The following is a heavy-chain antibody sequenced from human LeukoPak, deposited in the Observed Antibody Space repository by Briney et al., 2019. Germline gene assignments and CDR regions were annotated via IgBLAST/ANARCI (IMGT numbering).Heavy chain of an antibody. V-gene: IGHV3-21*01. J-gene: IGHJ3*02. D-gene: IGHD6-19*01. CDR2: ISSSSSYI. Sequence: RAGGSLRLSCAASGFTFSSYSMNWVRQAPGKGLEWVSSISSSSSYIYYADSVKGRFTISRDNAKNSLYLQMNSLRAEDTAVYYCARAFPAVAGTGAFDIWGQGTMVTVSS. CDR3: ARAFPAVAGTGAFDI. CDR1: GFTFSSYS.